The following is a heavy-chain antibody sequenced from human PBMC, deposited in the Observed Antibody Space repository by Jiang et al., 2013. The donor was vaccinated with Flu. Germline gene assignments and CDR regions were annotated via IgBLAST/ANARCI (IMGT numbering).Heavy chain of an antibody. CDR3: ARLLSGNNYIEAPRWFDP. CDR2: INTGNGDT. CDR1: GYSFINFA. D-gene: IGHD5-24*01. J-gene: IGHJ5*02. Sequence: SGAEVKEPGASVKVSCKASGYSFINFAMNWVRQAPGQSLEWMGWINTGNGDTKYSQKFQGRVTITRDTSAATAFMELSSLTSDDTAVYYCARLLSGNNYIEAPRWFDPWGQGTLVTVSS. V-gene: IGHV1-3*04.